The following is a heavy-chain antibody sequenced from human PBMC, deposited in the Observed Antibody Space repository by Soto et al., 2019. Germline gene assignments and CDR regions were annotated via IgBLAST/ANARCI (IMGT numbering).Heavy chain of an antibody. V-gene: IGHV3-11*05. CDR3: ARDRSSSWYIDY. J-gene: IGHJ4*02. D-gene: IGHD6-13*01. CDR1: GLTFSDYY. Sequence: QVQLVESGGGLVKPGGSLRLSCAASGLTFSDYYMSWIRQAPGKGLEWVSYISSSSSYTNYADSVKGRFTISRDNAKNSLYLQMNSLRAEDTAVYYCARDRSSSWYIDYWGQGTLVTVSS. CDR2: ISSSSSYT.